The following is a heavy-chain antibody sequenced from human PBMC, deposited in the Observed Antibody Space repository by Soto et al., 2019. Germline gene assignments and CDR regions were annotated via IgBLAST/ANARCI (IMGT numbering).Heavy chain of an antibody. CDR1: GYPFTSSG. D-gene: IGHD2-21*01. CDR3: ATYPYCGSAPGCSALDA. J-gene: IGHJ6*02. Sequence: QVHLVQSGGEVKKPGASVKVSCKASGYPFTSSGFSWVRQAPGQGLEWLGWISAYNGNTLYARKFKGRVTMTTDTSTSTAYMELGSLRSDDTAVYYCATYPYCGSAPGCSALDAWGQGTTVTVSS. CDR2: ISAYNGNT. V-gene: IGHV1-18*04.